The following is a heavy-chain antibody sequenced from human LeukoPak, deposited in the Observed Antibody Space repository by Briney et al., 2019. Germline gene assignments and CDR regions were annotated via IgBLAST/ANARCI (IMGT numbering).Heavy chain of an antibody. J-gene: IGHJ5*02. D-gene: IGHD2-2*01. CDR3: ARGRCSSTSCLNWFDP. V-gene: IGHV1-2*02. CDR1: GYTFTGYY. CDR2: INPNSGGT. Sequence: ASVKVSCKXSGYTFTGYYMHWVRQAPGQGLEGMGWINPNSGGTNYSQKFQGRVTMTRDTSISTAYMELSRLRSDDTAVYYCARGRCSSTSCLNWFDPWGQGTLVTVSS.